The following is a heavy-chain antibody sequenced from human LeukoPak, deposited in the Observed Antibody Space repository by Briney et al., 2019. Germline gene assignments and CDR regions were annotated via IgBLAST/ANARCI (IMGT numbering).Heavy chain of an antibody. Sequence: GGSLRLSWPAPGFPFTTYWWHWFPQPPGKVLVGVSRINGDGSRSNYADSVKGRFTISRDNARNTLYLQMNSLRAEDTALYYCARTSPTSHFDFWGQGTLVTVSS. V-gene: IGHV3-74*01. CDR2: INGDGSRS. CDR3: ARTSPTSHFDF. D-gene: IGHD3-16*01. CDR1: GFPFTTYW. J-gene: IGHJ4*02.